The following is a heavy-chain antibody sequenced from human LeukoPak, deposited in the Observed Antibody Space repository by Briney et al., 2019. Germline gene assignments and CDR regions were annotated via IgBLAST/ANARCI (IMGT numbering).Heavy chain of an antibody. CDR3: ATGRGYYYGMDV. Sequence: GGSLRLSCAASGFTFSSHSMNWVRQAPGKGLEWVSSISSSSSYIYYADSVKGRFTISRDNAKNSLYLQMNSLRAEDTAVYYCATGRGYYYGMDVWGQGTTVTVSS. CDR1: GFTFSSHS. CDR2: ISSSSSYI. V-gene: IGHV3-21*01. J-gene: IGHJ6*02. D-gene: IGHD1-26*01.